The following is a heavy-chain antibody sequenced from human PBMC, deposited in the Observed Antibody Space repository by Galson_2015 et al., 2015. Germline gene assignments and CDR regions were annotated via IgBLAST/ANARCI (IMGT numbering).Heavy chain of an antibody. CDR2: ISYDGSNK. J-gene: IGHJ6*03. CDR3: AKSAGISIPYYMDV. Sequence: SLRLSCAASGFTFSSYAMHWVRHAPGKGLEWVAIISYDGSNKYYADSVKGRFTISRDNSKNTLYLQVNSLRAEDTAVYYCAKSAGISIPYYMDVWGKGTTVTVSS. CDR1: GFTFSSYA. D-gene: IGHD3-9*01. V-gene: IGHV3-30*07.